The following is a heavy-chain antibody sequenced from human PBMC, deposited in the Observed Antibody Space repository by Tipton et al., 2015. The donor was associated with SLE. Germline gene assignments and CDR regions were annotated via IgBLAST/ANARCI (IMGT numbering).Heavy chain of an antibody. V-gene: IGHV3-23*01. CDR2: ISGSGGST. J-gene: IGHJ4*02. Sequence: SLRLSCAASGFTFSSYAMSWVRQAPGKGLEWASAISGSGGSTYYADSVKGRFTISRDNAKNSLYLQMNSLRAEDTAVYYCARVARTWGTKYYFDYWCQGTLVTVSS. D-gene: IGHD1/OR15-1a*01. CDR1: GFTFSSYA. CDR3: ARVARTWGTKYYFDY.